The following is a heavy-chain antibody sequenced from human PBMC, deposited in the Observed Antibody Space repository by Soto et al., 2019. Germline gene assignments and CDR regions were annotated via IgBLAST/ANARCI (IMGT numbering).Heavy chain of an antibody. CDR1: GLTFSNYW. Sequence: EVQLVESGGGLVQPGGSLRLSCAVSGLTFSNYWMNWVRQAPGKGLVWVTRINSDGSSTDYADSVKGRFTISRDNARTPLYLEMHSLRAVDTALYFCRRGALIVAAASVDWGQGTLVTVSS. J-gene: IGHJ4*02. D-gene: IGHD6-25*01. CDR3: RRGALIVAAASVD. CDR2: INSDGSST. V-gene: IGHV3-74*01.